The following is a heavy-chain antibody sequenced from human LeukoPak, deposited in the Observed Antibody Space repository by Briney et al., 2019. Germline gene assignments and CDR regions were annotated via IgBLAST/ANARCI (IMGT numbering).Heavy chain of an antibody. CDR1: GFTFSSYE. CDR3: AELGITMIGGV. V-gene: IGHV3-48*03. J-gene: IGHJ6*04. Sequence: PGGSLRLSCAASGFTFSSYEMNWVRQAPGKGLEWVSYISSSGSTIYYADSVKGRFTISRDNAKNSLYLQMNSLRAADTPVYYCAELGITMIGGVWGKGTTVTISS. CDR2: ISSSGSTI. D-gene: IGHD3-10*02.